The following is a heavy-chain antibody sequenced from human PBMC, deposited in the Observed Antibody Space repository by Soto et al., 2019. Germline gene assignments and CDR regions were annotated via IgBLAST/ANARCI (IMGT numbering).Heavy chain of an antibody. D-gene: IGHD1-1*01. J-gene: IGHJ4*02. CDR2: VFHNGRT. CDR1: GGSISSADYY. CDR3: ARWVEVSLDYFDS. Sequence: PSETLSLTCNVSGGSISSADYYWSWVRQTPGKGLEWIGHVFHNGRTYYNPSLKGRVGILVDTSRNHFSLNLNSMTVADAAVYYCARWVEVSLDYFDSWGQGIPVTVSS. V-gene: IGHV4-30-4*01.